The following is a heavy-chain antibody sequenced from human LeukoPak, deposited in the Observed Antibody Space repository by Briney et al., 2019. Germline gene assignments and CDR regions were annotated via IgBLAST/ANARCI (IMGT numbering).Heavy chain of an antibody. Sequence: GGSLRLSCAASGFTFSSYWMHWVRQAPGKGLVWVSRINSDGSSTSYADSVKGRFTISRDNSKNTLYLQMNSLRAEDTAVYYCARVGDSGSYKDYWGQGTLVTVSS. D-gene: IGHD3-10*01. CDR1: GFTFSSYW. V-gene: IGHV3-74*01. J-gene: IGHJ4*02. CDR3: ARVGDSGSYKDY. CDR2: INSDGSST.